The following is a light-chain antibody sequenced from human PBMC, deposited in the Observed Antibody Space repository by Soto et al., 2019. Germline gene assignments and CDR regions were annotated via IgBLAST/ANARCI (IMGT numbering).Light chain of an antibody. CDR2: GAS. Sequence: EMVLTQSPGTLSLSPGERATLSCRASQSVSSNFLAWYQQKPGQAPRLLIYGASSRAPGIPDRFSGSGSGTDFSLTISRLEPEDFAVYYCQHYGSSPWTFGQGTKVETK. CDR3: QHYGSSPWT. CDR1: QSVSSNF. V-gene: IGKV3-20*01. J-gene: IGKJ1*01.